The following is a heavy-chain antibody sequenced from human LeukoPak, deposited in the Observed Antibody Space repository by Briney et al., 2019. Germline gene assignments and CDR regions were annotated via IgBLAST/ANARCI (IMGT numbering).Heavy chain of an antibody. V-gene: IGHV3-23*01. D-gene: IGHD2-2*01. CDR1: GFTFSSYA. CDR3: AKGDIVVVPAAIFYYYYGMDV. CDR2: ISGSGGSI. J-gene: IGHJ6*02. Sequence: GGSLRLSCAASGFTFSSYAMSWVRQAPGKGLEWVSAISGSGGSIYYADSVKGRFTISRDNSKNTLYLQMNSLRAEDTAVYYCAKGDIVVVPAAIFYYYYGMDVWGQGTTVTVSS.